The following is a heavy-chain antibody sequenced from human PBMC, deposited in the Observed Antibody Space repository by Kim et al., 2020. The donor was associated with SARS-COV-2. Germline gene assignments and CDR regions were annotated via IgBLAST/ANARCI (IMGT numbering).Heavy chain of an antibody. CDR2: IYYSGST. CDR3: CQIHFFYYSGMDV. Sequence: SETLCLTCTASGCSISSYYLSWIRQPPGKGLEWMGYIYYSGSTNYNPSLKSRVIILLDTTTNHFFLKLSSVIAADTAVYYCCQIHFFYYSGMDVWAKG. J-gene: IGHJ6*04. V-gene: IGHV4-59*13. CDR1: GCSISSYY.